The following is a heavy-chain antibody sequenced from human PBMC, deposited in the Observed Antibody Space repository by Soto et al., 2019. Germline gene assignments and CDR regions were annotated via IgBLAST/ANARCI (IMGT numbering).Heavy chain of an antibody. J-gene: IGHJ6*02. CDR1: GGTFSSYA. Sequence: ASVKVSCKASGGTFSSYAISWVRQAPGQGLEWMGGIIPIFGTANYAQKFQGRVTITADESTSTAYMELSSLRSEDTAVYYCARGRKLKAGFGELLLAYYYGMDVWGQGTTVTVSS. CDR2: IIPIFGTA. CDR3: ARGRKLKAGFGELLLAYYYGMDV. D-gene: IGHD3-10*01. V-gene: IGHV1-69*13.